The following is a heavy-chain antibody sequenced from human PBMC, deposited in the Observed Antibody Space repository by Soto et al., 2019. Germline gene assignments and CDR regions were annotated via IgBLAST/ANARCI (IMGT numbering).Heavy chain of an antibody. CDR2: ISYDGSNK. V-gene: IGHV3-30-3*01. CDR1: GFTFSSCA. Sequence: QVQLVESGGGVVQPGRSLRLSCAASGFTFSSCAMHWVRQAPGKGLEWVALISYDGSNKYYADSVKGRFTISRDNSKNTLYLQMNSLRAKDTAVYYCARDKRDLRFLEWSYYFDYWGQGTLVTVSS. J-gene: IGHJ4*02. D-gene: IGHD3-3*01. CDR3: ARDKRDLRFLEWSYYFDY.